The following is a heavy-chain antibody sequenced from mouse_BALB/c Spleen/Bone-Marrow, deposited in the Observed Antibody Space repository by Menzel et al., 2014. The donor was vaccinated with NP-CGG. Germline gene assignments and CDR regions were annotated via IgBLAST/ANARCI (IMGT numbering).Heavy chain of an antibody. CDR2: INPASSTI. D-gene: IGHD1-2*01. CDR3: AKNYYYGYVAY. Sequence: EVKLMESGGGLMQPGGSLKLSCAASGFDFXRYWMTWVRQAPGKGLEWIGEINPASSTINYTPSLKDKFIISRDNAKNTLYLQMSKVRSEDTALYYCAKNYYYGYVAYWGQGTLVTVSA. CDR1: GFDFXRYW. J-gene: IGHJ3*01. V-gene: IGHV4-1*02.